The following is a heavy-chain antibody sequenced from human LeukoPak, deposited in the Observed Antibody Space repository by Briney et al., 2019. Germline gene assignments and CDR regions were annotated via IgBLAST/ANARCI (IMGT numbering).Heavy chain of an antibody. D-gene: IGHD6-19*01. CDR2: IYHSGST. CDR3: ARGSSGWYGDNWFDP. V-gene: IGHV4-4*02. J-gene: IGHJ5*02. CDR1: GGSISSGNW. Sequence: PSETLSLTCAVSGGSISSGNWWSWVRQPPGKGLEWIGEIYHSGSTYYNPSLKSRVTISVDTSKNQFSLKLSSVTAADTAVYYCARGSSGWYGDNWFDPWGQGTLVTVSS.